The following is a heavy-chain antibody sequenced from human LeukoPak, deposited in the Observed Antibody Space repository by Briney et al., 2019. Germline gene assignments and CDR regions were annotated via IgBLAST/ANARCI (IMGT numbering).Heavy chain of an antibody. CDR3: ARDLRGAFDY. J-gene: IGHJ4*02. CDR1: GYTFTSYY. Sequence: ASVKVSCKASGYTFTSYYMHWVRQAPGQGLEWMGITNPSGGSTSYAQKFQGRVTMTRDTSTSTVYMELSSLRSGDTAVYYCARDLRGAFDYWGQGTLVTVSS. CDR2: TNPSGGST. V-gene: IGHV1-46*01. D-gene: IGHD3-16*01.